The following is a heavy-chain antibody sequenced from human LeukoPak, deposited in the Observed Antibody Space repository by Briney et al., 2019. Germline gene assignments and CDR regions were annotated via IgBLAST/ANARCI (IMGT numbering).Heavy chain of an antibody. V-gene: IGHV3-53*01. D-gene: IGHD2-2*02. J-gene: IGHJ6*02. Sequence: GGSLRLSCAASGFTVSSNYMSWVRQAPGKGLEWVSVIYSGGSTYYADSVKGRFTISRDNSKNTLYLQMNSLRAEDTAVYYCARFIGYCSSTSCYNHGMDVWGQGPRSPSP. CDR2: IYSGGST. CDR3: ARFIGYCSSTSCYNHGMDV. CDR1: GFTVSSNY.